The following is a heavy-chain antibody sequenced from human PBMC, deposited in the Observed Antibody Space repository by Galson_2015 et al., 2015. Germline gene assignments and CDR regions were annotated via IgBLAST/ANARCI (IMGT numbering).Heavy chain of an antibody. D-gene: IGHD2-2*01. CDR3: ARGPGTTRD. CDR2: INHSGNT. CDR1: GGSFGDYY. J-gene: IGHJ6*02. V-gene: IGHV4-34*01. Sequence: SETLSLTCAVYGGSFGDYYWSWIRQSPGKGLQWIGEINHSGNTNYNPSLKSRAIISVDTSTNQFSLKLRFVTAADTAVYYCARGPGTTRDWGQGTTVTVSS.